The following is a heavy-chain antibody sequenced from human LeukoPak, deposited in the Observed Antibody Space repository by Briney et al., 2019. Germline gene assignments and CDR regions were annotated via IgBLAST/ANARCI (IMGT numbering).Heavy chain of an antibody. J-gene: IGHJ4*02. CDR2: AYYSGSS. CDR1: GASIRTNYY. D-gene: IGHD1-1*01. V-gene: IGHV4-39*07. Sequence: PSGTLSLTCTVSGASIRTNYYWGWFRQPPGKGPEWIGSAYYSGSSQYNPSLKGRVTISMDTSKNQFSLKVNSVTGADTAVYYCARIVRDLRQLSDYWGQGTLVTVSS. CDR3: ARIVRDLRQLSDY.